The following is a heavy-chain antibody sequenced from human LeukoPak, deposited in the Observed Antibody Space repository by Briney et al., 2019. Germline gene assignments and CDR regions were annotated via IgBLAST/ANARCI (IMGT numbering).Heavy chain of an antibody. J-gene: IGHJ3*02. V-gene: IGHV3-30*12. CDR3: VRDDATDDNGFDI. CDR2: IIDESRQ. CDR1: GFTFSSFG. Sequence: GGSLRLSCAASGFTFSSFGMHWVRQAPGKGLEWVALIIDESRQFYTPSVKGRFTISRDNSKNTLYLEMKSLRVEDTAVYYCVRDDATDDNGFDIWGQGTMVTVSS. D-gene: IGHD3-9*01.